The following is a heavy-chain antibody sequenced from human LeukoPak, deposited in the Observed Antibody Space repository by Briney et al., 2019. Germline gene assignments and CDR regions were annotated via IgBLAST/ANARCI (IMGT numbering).Heavy chain of an antibody. V-gene: IGHV4-39*07. Sequence: SETLSLTCTVSGGSISSSSYYWGWIRQPPGKGLEWIGSIYYSGSTYYNPSLKSRVTISVDTSKNQFSLKLSSVTAADTAVYYCARILYYGSGSYPLGYYYYGMDVWGQGTTVTVSS. CDR3: ARILYYGSGSYPLGYYYYGMDV. D-gene: IGHD3-10*01. J-gene: IGHJ6*02. CDR1: GGSISSSSYY. CDR2: IYYSGST.